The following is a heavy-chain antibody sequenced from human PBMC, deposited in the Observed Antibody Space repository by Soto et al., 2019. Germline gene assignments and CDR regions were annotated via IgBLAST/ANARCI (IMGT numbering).Heavy chain of an antibody. Sequence: QVQLQESGPGLVKPSETLSLTCTVSGGSISSYYWSWIRQPAGKGLEWIGRIYTSGSTNYNPSLKSRVTMSVDTSKNQFSLKLSSVTAADTAVYYCARTPIWGGIYYFDYWGQGTLVTVSS. CDR3: ARTPIWGGIYYFDY. CDR1: GGSISSYY. D-gene: IGHD3-16*01. V-gene: IGHV4-4*07. CDR2: IYTSGST. J-gene: IGHJ4*02.